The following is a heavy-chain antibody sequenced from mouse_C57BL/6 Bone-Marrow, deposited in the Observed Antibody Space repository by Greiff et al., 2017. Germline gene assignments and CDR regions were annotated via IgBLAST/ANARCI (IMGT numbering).Heavy chain of an antibody. CDR3: ALIYYDPYYYAMDY. CDR2: FHPYTDDT. CDR1: GYTFTTYP. Sequence: QVQLQQSGAELVKPGASVKMSCKASGYTFTTYPIEWMKQNHGKSLEWIGNFHPYTDDTKYNEKFKGKATLTVEKASSTVYFELSRLTSDASAVYYCALIYYDPYYYAMDYWGQGTSVTVSS. J-gene: IGHJ4*01. V-gene: IGHV1-47*01. D-gene: IGHD2-4*01.